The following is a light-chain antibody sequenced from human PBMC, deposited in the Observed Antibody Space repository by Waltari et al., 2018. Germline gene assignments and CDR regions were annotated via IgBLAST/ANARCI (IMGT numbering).Light chain of an antibody. V-gene: IGKV2-30*01. CDR2: QVS. CDR3: MLGTRPWT. Sequence: VVLTQHPVSLAVTLGQPAPISSRGSESLLITDGRMFLNWFHQRPGQTPRRLIYQVSARDSGVPDRFTGRGSGTDFTLEISSVEAEDAGVYYCMLGTRPWTFGPGTKVEI. J-gene: IGKJ1*01. CDR1: ESLLITDGRMF.